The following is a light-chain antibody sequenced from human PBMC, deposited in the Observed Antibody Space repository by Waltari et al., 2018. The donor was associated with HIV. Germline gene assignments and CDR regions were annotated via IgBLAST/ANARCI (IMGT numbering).Light chain of an antibody. CDR2: STN. CDR3: VLYMGSGIWV. CDR1: FCPVLPSYF. V-gene: IGLV8-61*01. J-gene: IGLJ3*02. Sequence: QTVVTQEPSFSVSPGGTVTLPCGLTFCPVLPSYFPHRYQQTPGQAPRTLIYSTNTRSSGVPDRFSGSILGNKAALTITGAQADDESDYYCVLYMGSGIWVFGGGTKLTVL.